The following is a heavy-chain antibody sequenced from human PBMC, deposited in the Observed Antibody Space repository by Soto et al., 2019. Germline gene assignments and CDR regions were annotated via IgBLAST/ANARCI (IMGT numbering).Heavy chain of an antibody. CDR2: IIPIFGTA. CDR1: GGTFSSYA. D-gene: IGHD3-3*01. Sequence: SVKVSCKASGGTFSSYAISWVRQAPGQGLEWMGGIIPIFGTANYAQKFQGRATITADESTSTAYMELSSLRSEDTAVYYCATSITIFGVVITVDYYYYGMDVWGQGTTVTVSS. V-gene: IGHV1-69*13. J-gene: IGHJ6*02. CDR3: ATSITIFGVVITVDYYYYGMDV.